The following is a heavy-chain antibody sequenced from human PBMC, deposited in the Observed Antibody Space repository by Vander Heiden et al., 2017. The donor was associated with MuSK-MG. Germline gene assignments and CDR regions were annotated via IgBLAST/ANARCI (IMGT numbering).Heavy chain of an antibody. Sequence: QVQLVQSGAEVKKPGSSVKVSCKASGGTFSSYAISWVRQAPGQGLEWMGRIIPILGIANYAQKFQGRVTITADKSTSTAYMELSSMRSEDTAVYYCAIRVRTLGAFDIWGQGTMVTVSS. CDR1: GGTFSSYA. D-gene: IGHD2-2*01. CDR3: AIRVRTLGAFDI. CDR2: IIPILGIA. J-gene: IGHJ3*02. V-gene: IGHV1-69*04.